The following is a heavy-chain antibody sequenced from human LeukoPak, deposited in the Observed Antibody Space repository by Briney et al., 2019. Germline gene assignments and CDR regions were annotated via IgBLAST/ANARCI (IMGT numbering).Heavy chain of an antibody. CDR2: IRTTAEGAKYA. CDR3: ATDQRYAFDY. CDR1: GFSFTDYP. V-gene: IGHV3-48*02. J-gene: IGHJ4*02. D-gene: IGHD3-9*01. Sequence: GGSLRLSCATSGFSFTDYPMNWVRQAPAKGLEWISNIRTTAEGAKYAYYADSVKGRVTISRDDGKNTLYLHMNSLRDDDTAVYYCATDQRYAFDYWGQGILVTVSS.